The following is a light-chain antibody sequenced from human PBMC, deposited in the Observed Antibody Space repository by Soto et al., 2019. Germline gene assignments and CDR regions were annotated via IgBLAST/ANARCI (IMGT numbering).Light chain of an antibody. CDR3: QQLNTFPVT. CDR2: AAS. V-gene: IGKV1-9*01. Sequence: IQLTQSPSSLSASVGDSVTITCRASQGISRYLSWYQQKPGRAPKLLISAASTLQSGVPARFSGSGSGTDLTLSITSLQPEDFATYYCQQLNTFPVTFGGGTKVEIK. J-gene: IGKJ4*01. CDR1: QGISRY.